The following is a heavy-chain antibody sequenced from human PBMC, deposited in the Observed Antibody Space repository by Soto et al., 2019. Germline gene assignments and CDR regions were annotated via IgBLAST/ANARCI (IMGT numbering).Heavy chain of an antibody. CDR1: GYSFTDYY. V-gene: IGHV1-2*02. CDR3: ARDIRATPTFGVVSDYYYGMDV. J-gene: IGHJ6*02. Sequence: ASVKVSCKASGYSFTDYYMHWVRQAPGQGPEWMGWISPNSGGTKYAQKFQGRVTMTRDKSISTVYMELSRLRSDDTAMYFCARDIRATPTFGVVSDYYYGMDVWGQGTTVTVS. CDR2: ISPNSGGT. D-gene: IGHD3-3*01.